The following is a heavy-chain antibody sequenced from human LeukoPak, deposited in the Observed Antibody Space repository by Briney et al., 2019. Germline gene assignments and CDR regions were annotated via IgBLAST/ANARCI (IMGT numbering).Heavy chain of an antibody. D-gene: IGHD4/OR15-4a*01. Sequence: GGSLRLSCTVSGFTVSSNSMSWVRQAPGKGLEWVSFIYSDNTHYSDSVKGRFTISRDNSKNTLYLQMNSLRAEDTAVYYCARRAGAYSHPYNYWGQGTLVTVSS. J-gene: IGHJ4*02. V-gene: IGHV3-53*01. CDR1: GFTVSSNS. CDR3: ARRAGAYSHPYNY. CDR2: IYSDNT.